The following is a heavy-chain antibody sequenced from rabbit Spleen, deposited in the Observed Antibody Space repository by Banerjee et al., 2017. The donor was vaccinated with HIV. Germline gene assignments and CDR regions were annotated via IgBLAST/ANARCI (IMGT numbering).Heavy chain of an antibody. D-gene: IGHD8-1*01. CDR3: ARDTGSSFSSYGMDL. J-gene: IGHJ6*01. V-gene: IGHV1S40*01. Sequence: QSLEESGGDLVKPGASLTLTCTASGFSFIAGYYMCWVRQAPGKGLEWISCIAGSSSAFTYSATWAKGRFTISKASSTTVTLQMTSLTAADTATYFCARDTGSSFSSYGMDLWGQGTLVTVS. CDR1: GFSFIAGYY. CDR2: IAGSSSAFT.